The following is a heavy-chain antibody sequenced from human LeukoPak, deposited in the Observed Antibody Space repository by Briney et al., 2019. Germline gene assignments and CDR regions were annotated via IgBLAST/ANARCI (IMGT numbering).Heavy chain of an antibody. Sequence: SETLSLTCAVSGYSISSGYFWGWIRQPPGKGLEWFGSIYHSGATYYNPSLKSRVTISVDTSKNQFSLKLSSVTAADTAVYYCARAYYYDSSGYFDYWGQGALVTVSS. J-gene: IGHJ4*02. CDR1: GYSISSGYF. CDR2: IYHSGAT. CDR3: ARAYYYDSSGYFDY. V-gene: IGHV4-38-2*01. D-gene: IGHD3-22*01.